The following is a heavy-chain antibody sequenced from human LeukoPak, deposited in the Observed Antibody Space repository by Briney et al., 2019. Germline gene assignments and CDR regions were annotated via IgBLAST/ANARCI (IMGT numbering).Heavy chain of an antibody. J-gene: IGHJ4*02. CDR3: AKDPYSSSPNLIFDY. D-gene: IGHD6-6*01. CDR2: ISGSGGST. V-gene: IGHV3-23*01. CDR1: GFTFSSYA. Sequence: GGSLRLSCAASGFTFSSYAMSWVRQAPGKGLEWVSAISGSGGSTYYADSVKGRSTISRDNSKNTLYLQMNSLRAEDTAVYYCAKDPYSSSPNLIFDYWGQGTLVTVSS.